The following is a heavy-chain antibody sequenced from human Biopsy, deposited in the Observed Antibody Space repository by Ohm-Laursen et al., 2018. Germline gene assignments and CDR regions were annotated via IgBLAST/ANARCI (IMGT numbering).Heavy chain of an antibody. J-gene: IGHJ4*02. D-gene: IGHD2-8*01. CDR3: ARFDNGFDK. Sequence: APVKVSCKTSGYPFTFYEINWVRQATGQGLEWLGWMNPDSGNTGSAQKFHDRVTMTMNTSINTAYLELSSLRSEDTAVYYCARFDNGFDKWGQGTLVTVSS. CDR1: GYPFTFYE. CDR2: MNPDSGNT. V-gene: IGHV1-8*01.